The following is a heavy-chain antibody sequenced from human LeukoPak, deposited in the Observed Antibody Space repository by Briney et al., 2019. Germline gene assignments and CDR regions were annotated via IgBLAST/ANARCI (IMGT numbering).Heavy chain of an antibody. V-gene: IGHV3-74*01. J-gene: IGHJ4*02. CDR1: GFTFRSYW. Sequence: HSGGSLRLSCAASGFTFRSYWMHWVRQAPGKGLVWVSRINGDGSSTTYADSVKGRFTISRDNAKNSLYLQMNSLRAEDTAVYYCARDQGAVAGYYFDYWGQGTLVTVSS. CDR3: ARDQGAVAGYYFDY. CDR2: INGDGSST. D-gene: IGHD6-19*01.